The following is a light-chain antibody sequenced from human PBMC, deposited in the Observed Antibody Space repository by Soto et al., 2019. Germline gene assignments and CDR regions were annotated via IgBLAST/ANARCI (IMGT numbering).Light chain of an antibody. J-gene: IGKJ1*01. CDR2: AAS. V-gene: IGKV1-39*01. Sequence: DIQMTQSPSSLSASVGDRVAITCRASQSISSWLAWYQQKPGKAPKLLIYAASNLQSGVPSRFSGSGSGTNFTLSLNSLQPEDFATYYCQQGYSNPWTFGQGTKGDIK. CDR1: QSISSW. CDR3: QQGYSNPWT.